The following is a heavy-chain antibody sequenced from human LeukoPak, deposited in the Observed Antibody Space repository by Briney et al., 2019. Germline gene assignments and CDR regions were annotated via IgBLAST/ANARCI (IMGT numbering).Heavy chain of an antibody. CDR1: GGSISSYY. Sequence: SETLSLTCTVSGGSISSYYWRWLRQPPGKGLEWIGYIYYSGSNNYNPSLKSRVTISVDTSKNQFSLKLSSVTAADTAVYYCARAEDIVANYYYYYMDVWGKGTTVTVSS. CDR3: ARAEDIVANYYYYYMDV. V-gene: IGHV4-59*01. CDR2: IYYSGSN. D-gene: IGHD5-12*01. J-gene: IGHJ6*03.